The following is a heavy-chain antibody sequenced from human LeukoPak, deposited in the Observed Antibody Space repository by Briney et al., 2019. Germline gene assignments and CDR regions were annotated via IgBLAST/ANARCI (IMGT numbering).Heavy chain of an antibody. CDR1: GFTFSNAW. CDR2: IKSKTDGGTT. D-gene: IGHD3-10*01. CDR3: TTVALVRGVIIKGHFDY. V-gene: IGHV3-15*01. Sequence: PGGSLRLSCAASGFTFSNAWMSWVRQAPGKGLEWVGRIKSKTDGGTTDYAAPVKGRFTISRDDSKNTLYPQMNSLKTEDTAVYYCTTVALVRGVIIKGHFDYWGQGTLVTVSS. J-gene: IGHJ4*02.